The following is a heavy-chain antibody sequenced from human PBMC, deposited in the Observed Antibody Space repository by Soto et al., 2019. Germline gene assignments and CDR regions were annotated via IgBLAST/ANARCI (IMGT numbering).Heavy chain of an antibody. CDR3: AREEMATNSYYYYYYGMDV. D-gene: IGHD1-26*01. Sequence: ASVKVSCKASGYTFTSYYMHWVRQAPGQGLEWMGIINPSGGSTSYAQKFQGRVTMTRDTSTSTVYMELSSLRSEDTAVYYCAREEMATNSYYYYYYGMDVWGQGTTVTAP. J-gene: IGHJ6*02. V-gene: IGHV1-46*01. CDR1: GYTFTSYY. CDR2: INPSGGST.